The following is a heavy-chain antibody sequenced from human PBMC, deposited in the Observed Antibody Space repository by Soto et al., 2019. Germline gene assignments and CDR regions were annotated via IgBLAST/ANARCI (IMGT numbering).Heavy chain of an antibody. CDR3: ARLEGLATISYYFDF. D-gene: IGHD3-9*01. J-gene: IGHJ4*02. Sequence: QLQLQESGPGLVKPSETLSLTCSVSDDSINSDKYYWGWIRQPPGKGLEWIGSIYYRGNAYYNPSLKTRVTISLDNSRSQFSLKLNSVTAADSAVYFCARLEGLATISYYFDFWGPGALVTVSS. CDR2: IYYRGNA. CDR1: DDSINSDKYY. V-gene: IGHV4-39*01.